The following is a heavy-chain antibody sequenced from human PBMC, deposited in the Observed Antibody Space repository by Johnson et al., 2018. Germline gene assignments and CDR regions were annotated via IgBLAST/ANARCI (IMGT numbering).Heavy chain of an antibody. D-gene: IGHD3-22*01. CDR3: ARATGVGDSRGSYGMDV. CDR2: ISYDGSNK. J-gene: IGHJ6*02. Sequence: QVQLVESGGGVVQPGRSLRLSCAASGFTFSSYGMHWVRQAPGKGLEWVAVISYDGSNKYYADSVKGRFTISRDNSKNTLYLQMNSLRAEDTAVYYCARATGVGDSRGSYGMDVWGQGTTVTFSS. CDR1: GFTFSSYG. V-gene: IGHV3-33*05.